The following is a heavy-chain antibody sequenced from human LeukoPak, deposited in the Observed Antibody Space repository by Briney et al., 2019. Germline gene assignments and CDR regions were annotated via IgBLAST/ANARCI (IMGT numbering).Heavy chain of an antibody. V-gene: IGHV3-74*01. Sequence: PGGSLRLSCAASGFTFSSYWMHWVRQAPGKGLVWVSRINSDGSSTSYADSVKGRFTISRDNAKNTLYLQMNSLSAEDSAVYYCAKGGYCGATNCYIAYWGQGTLVTVSS. CDR3: AKGGYCGATNCYIAY. J-gene: IGHJ4*02. CDR2: INSDGSST. D-gene: IGHD2-2*02. CDR1: GFTFSSYW.